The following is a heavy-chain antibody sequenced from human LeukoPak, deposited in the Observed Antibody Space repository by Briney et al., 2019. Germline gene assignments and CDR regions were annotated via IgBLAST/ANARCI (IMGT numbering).Heavy chain of an antibody. D-gene: IGHD2-8*02. CDR1: GFTFRNHA. V-gene: IGHV3-23*01. CDR2: ISGSGSST. Sequence: GGSLRLSCAASGFTFRNHAMNWVRQAPGKGLEWVSAISGSGSSTYYADSVKGRFTISRDNSKNTLYLQMNSLRAEDTAVYYCAKDTGGYADYWGQGTLVTVSS. J-gene: IGHJ4*02. CDR3: AKDTGGYADY.